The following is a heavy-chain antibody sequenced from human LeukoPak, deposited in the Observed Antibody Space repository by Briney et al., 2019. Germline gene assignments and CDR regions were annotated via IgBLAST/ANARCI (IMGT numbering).Heavy chain of an antibody. CDR2: INPNSGGT. CDR1: GYTFTGYY. Sequence: ASVKVSCKASGYTFTGYYMHWVRQAPGQGLEWMGWINPNSGGTNYAQKFQGRVTMTRDTSISTAYMELSRLRSDDTAVYYCARDPDPLTTTIRSDYWGQGTLVTVSS. CDR3: ARDPDPLTTTIRSDY. V-gene: IGHV1-2*02. J-gene: IGHJ4*02. D-gene: IGHD4-11*01.